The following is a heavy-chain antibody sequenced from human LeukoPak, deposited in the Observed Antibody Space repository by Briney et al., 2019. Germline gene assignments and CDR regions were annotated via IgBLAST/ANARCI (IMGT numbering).Heavy chain of an antibody. V-gene: IGHV1-8*01. Sequence: ASVKVSCTASGYTFTSYDINWVRQATGQGLEWMGWMNPNSGNTGYAQKFQGRVTMTRNTSISTAYMELSSLRSEDTAVYYCARRVKWLRLSSGMDVWGQGTTVTVSS. J-gene: IGHJ6*02. CDR3: ARRVKWLRLSSGMDV. CDR2: MNPNSGNT. D-gene: IGHD5-12*01. CDR1: GYTFTSYD.